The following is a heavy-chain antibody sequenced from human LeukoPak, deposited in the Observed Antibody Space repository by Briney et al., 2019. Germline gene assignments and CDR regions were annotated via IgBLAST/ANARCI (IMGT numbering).Heavy chain of an antibody. V-gene: IGHV3-23*01. CDR3: VEGIFDY. CDR2: ISGSGHTT. Sequence: GGSLRLSCAASGLSGVTFSNYALNCVRQAPGKGLEWVSDISGSGHTTNYADSLKGRFSISRDNSKTTLYLQMSSLRVEDTAVYYCVEGIFDYWGQGTLVTASS. J-gene: IGHJ4*02. D-gene: IGHD3-10*01. CDR1: GLSGVTFSNYA.